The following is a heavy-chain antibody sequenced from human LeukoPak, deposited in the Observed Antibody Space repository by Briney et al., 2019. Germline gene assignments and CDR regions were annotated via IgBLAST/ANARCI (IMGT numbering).Heavy chain of an antibody. CDR1: GFTFSSFS. V-gene: IGHV3-23*01. Sequence: GGSLRLSCAASGFTFSSFSMNWVRQAPGKGLEWVSTVSTGGSSTYYADSVKGRFTISRDNSKDTLYLQMNSLRAEDTAVYYCAKRERERISWYFFDYWGQGTLVTVSS. CDR3: AKRERERISWYFFDY. D-gene: IGHD6-13*01. J-gene: IGHJ4*02. CDR2: VSTGGSST.